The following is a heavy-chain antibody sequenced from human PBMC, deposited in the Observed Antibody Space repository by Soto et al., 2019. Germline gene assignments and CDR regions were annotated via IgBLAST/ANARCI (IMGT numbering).Heavy chain of an antibody. D-gene: IGHD2-21*02. V-gene: IGHV3-23*01. J-gene: IGHJ1*01. Sequence: GGSLRLSCAASGFTFSSYAMSWVRQAPGKGLEWVSAISGSGGSTYYADSGKGRFTISRDNSKNTLYLQMNSLRAEDTAVYYCATRCGSNFGGDCYPEDEYFQHWGQGTLVTVSS. CDR2: ISGSGGST. CDR1: GFTFSSYA. CDR3: ATRCGSNFGGDCYPEDEYFQH.